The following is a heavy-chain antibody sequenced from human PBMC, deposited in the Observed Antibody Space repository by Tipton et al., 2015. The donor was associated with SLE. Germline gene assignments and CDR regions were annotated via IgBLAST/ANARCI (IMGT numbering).Heavy chain of an antibody. CDR1: GGSFSGYY. Sequence: LRLSCAVYGGSFSGYYWNWIRQPPGKGLEWIGEINDRGRTNYSPALKSRVTISVDKSTNHLSLKLHSVTAADTALYYCARETRVDATFSKYNRFDPWGQGALVSVS. CDR3: ARETRVDATFSKYNRFDP. V-gene: IGHV4-34*01. J-gene: IGHJ5*02. D-gene: IGHD1-26*01. CDR2: INDRGRT.